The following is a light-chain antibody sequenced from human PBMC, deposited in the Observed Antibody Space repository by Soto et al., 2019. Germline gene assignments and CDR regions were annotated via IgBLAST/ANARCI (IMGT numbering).Light chain of an antibody. Sequence: QSALTQPASVSGSPGQSITLSCTGTPSDVGRYKFVSWYQHHPGKAPKLLIFEVTNRPSGVSSRFSGSKSGNTASLTISGLQTEDEATYYCGSSTDTDTLVIFGGGTKGTVL. CDR2: EVT. CDR3: GSSTDTDTLVI. J-gene: IGLJ2*01. V-gene: IGLV2-14*01. CDR1: PSDVGRYKF.